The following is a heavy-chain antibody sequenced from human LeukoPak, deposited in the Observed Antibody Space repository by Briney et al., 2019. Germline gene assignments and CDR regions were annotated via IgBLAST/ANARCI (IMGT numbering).Heavy chain of an antibody. J-gene: IGHJ4*02. CDR2: ISGSGSTV. V-gene: IGHV3-11*04. CDR1: GFTFSDYY. CDR3: ARDPPYYDSSGYYYDY. D-gene: IGHD3-22*01. Sequence: GGSLRLSCAASGFTFSDYYMSWIRQAPGKGLEWVSYISGSGSTVYYAASVRGRFTISRDNAKNSLYLQMNSLRAEDTAVYYCARDPPYYDSSGYYYDYWGQGTLVTVSS.